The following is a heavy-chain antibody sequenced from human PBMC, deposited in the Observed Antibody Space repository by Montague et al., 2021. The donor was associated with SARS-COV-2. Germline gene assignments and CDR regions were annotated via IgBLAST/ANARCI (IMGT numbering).Heavy chain of an antibody. Sequence: YLRLSCAASGFPFSRYWMSWVRQAPGRGLEWVANIQQDESEENYVEPVKGRFTISRDNGRNALYLQMNSLRVEDTALYYCAREVKGGQDQDYWGQGTLVTVSS. D-gene: IGHD2-15*01. J-gene: IGHJ4*02. CDR3: AREVKGGQDQDY. CDR2: IQQDESEE. CDR1: GFPFSRYW. V-gene: IGHV3-7*01.